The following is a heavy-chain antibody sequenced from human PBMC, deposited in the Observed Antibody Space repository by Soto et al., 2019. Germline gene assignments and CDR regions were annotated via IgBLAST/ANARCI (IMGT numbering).Heavy chain of an antibody. CDR3: AKDSGKSGWSSYYFDY. D-gene: IGHD6-19*01. CDR1: GVTFDDYA. Sequence: PGGSLRLSCASSGVTFDDYAMHWVRQAPGKGLEWVSGISWNSGSIGYADSVKGRFTISRDNAKNSLYLQMNSLRAEDTALYYCAKDSGKSGWSSYYFDYWGQGTLVTVSS. J-gene: IGHJ4*02. V-gene: IGHV3-9*01. CDR2: ISWNSGSI.